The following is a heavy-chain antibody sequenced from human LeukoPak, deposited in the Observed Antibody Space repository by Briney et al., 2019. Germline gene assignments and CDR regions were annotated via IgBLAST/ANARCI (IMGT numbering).Heavy chain of an antibody. Sequence: GGSLRLSCAASGFTFSNYGVHWVRQALGNGLEWVAVIWHDGSNKYYADSVKGRFTISRDNSKNTLYLQMNSLRAEDTAVYYCARVRGYSYGPPDAFDIWGQGTMVTVSS. D-gene: IGHD5-18*01. J-gene: IGHJ3*02. V-gene: IGHV3-33*01. CDR3: ARVRGYSYGPPDAFDI. CDR1: GFTFSNYG. CDR2: IWHDGSNK.